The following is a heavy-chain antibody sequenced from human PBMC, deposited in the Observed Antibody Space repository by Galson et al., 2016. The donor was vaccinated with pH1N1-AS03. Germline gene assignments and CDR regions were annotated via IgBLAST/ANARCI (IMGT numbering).Heavy chain of an antibody. V-gene: IGHV3-9*01. J-gene: IGHJ4*02. CDR1: GFTFDDYT. Sequence: SLRLSCAASGFTFDDYTMHWVRQVPGKGLEWLPSVTRNSDKMVYADSVKVRFTTSRDNAKNTLYLQMNSLRPEDTALYYCVKGAGRYSRSWYFDYWGQGTLVTVSS. CDR3: VKGAGRYSRSWYFDY. CDR2: VTRNSDKM. D-gene: IGHD6-13*01.